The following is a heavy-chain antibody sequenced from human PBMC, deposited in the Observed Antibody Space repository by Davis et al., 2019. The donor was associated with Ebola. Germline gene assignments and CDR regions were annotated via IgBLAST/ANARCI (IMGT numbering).Heavy chain of an antibody. CDR2: IYFGENT. CDR3: ARGNYGDYIVLYYYNMDV. D-gene: IGHD4-17*01. Sequence: SETLSLTCTVSGGSISSSTHYWSWIRQPPGKGLEWIGSIYFGENTYYNPSLKSQVTISVDKSKNQVSLNLSSVTAADSAVYYCARGNYGDYIVLYYYNMDVWGQGTTVTVSS. J-gene: IGHJ6*02. CDR1: GGSISSSTHY. V-gene: IGHV4-39*07.